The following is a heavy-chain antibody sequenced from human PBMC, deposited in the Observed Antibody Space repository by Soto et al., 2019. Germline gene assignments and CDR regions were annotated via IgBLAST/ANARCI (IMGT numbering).Heavy chain of an antibody. D-gene: IGHD3-9*01. CDR3: ARELTAFGMDV. CDR1: GFSFSSYW. V-gene: IGHV3-74*01. Sequence: PGRSLRLSCAASGFSFSSYWMHCVRQAPWSGLVWVSLLNSDGTDTDYADSVKGRFTISRDTAKDTLYLQMNSLRTEDTAVYYCARELTAFGMDVWGQGTTVTVSS. CDR2: LNSDGTDT. J-gene: IGHJ6*02.